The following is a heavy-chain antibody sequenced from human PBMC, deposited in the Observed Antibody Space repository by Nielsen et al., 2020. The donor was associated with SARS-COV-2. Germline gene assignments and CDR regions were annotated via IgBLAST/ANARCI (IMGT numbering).Heavy chain of an antibody. Sequence: SETLSLTCTVSGGSISSYYWSWIRQPPGKGLEWIGYIYYSGSTNYNPSLKSRVTISVDTSKNQFSLKLSSVTAADTAVYYCARALGYCSGGSCYGNYYYYGMDVWGQGTTVTVSS. CDR1: GGSISSYY. CDR3: ARALGYCSGGSCYGNYYYYGMDV. J-gene: IGHJ6*02. CDR2: IYYSGST. V-gene: IGHV4-59*01. D-gene: IGHD2-15*01.